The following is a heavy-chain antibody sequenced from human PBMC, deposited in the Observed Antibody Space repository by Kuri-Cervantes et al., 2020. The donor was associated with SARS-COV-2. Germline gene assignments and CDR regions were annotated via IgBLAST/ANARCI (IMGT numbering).Heavy chain of an antibody. CDR1: GFSIRNSGVC. J-gene: IGHJ6*02. Sequence: SGPTLMTPTQTRTLTCSFSGFSIRNSGVCVLWIRQPPGKALEWLARIDWDDDKYYNTSLKTRHTISKDTSKNQVVLTMNNMDPVDTATYYCARKGAGGNPNGAYYYYYGMDVWGQGTTVTVSS. D-gene: IGHD6-19*01. V-gene: IGHV2-70*11. CDR2: IDWDDDK. CDR3: ARKGAGGNPNGAYYYYYGMDV.